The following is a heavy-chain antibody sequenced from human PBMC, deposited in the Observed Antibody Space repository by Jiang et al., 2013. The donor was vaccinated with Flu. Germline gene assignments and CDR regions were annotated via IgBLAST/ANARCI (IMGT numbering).Heavy chain of an antibody. J-gene: IGHJ4*02. V-gene: IGHV1-8*01. D-gene: IGHD2-21*02. CDR2: GYT. CDR3: AKLMACGGDCYYFDY. Sequence: GYTDYAQRFQGRVTMTRNTSINTAYLELTSLRSEDTAVYYCAKLMACGGDCYYFDYWGQGTLITVSS.